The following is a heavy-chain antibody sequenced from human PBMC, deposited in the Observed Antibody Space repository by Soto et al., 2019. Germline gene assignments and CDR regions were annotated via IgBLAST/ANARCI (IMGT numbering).Heavy chain of an antibody. CDR2: IYYSGST. V-gene: IGHV4-59*01. J-gene: IGHJ6*02. CDR3: ARGEKRRFLEWRNQTPPHYYYGMDV. Sequence: SETLSLTCTVSGGSISSYYWSWIRQPPGKGLEWIGYIYYSGSTNYNPSHKSRVTISVDTSKNQSSLKLSSVTAADTAVYYCARGEKRRFLEWRNQTPPHYYYGMDVWGQGTTVTVSS. D-gene: IGHD3-3*01. CDR1: GGSISSYY.